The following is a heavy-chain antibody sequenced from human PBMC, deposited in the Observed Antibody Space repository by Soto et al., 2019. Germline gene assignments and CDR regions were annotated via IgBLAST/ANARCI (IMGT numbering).Heavy chain of an antibody. CDR2: IYNSGST. Sequence: QVQLQESGPGLVKPSQTLSLTCTVSGGSISSGDYYWSWIRQSPGKGLEWIGYIYNSGSTYYTPSHKRRVTISVDTSKDQFSLKLSSVTAADTAVYYCARDPGGQLPPDYWGQGTLVTVSS. CDR1: GGSISSGDYY. CDR3: ARDPGGQLPPDY. J-gene: IGHJ4*02. D-gene: IGHD2-2*01. V-gene: IGHV4-30-4*01.